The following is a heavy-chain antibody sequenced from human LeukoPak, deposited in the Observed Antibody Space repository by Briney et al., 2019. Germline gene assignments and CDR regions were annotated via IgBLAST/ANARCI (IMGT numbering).Heavy chain of an antibody. CDR1: GDSITSGTSY. J-gene: IGHJ4*02. CDR2: IYSGST. Sequence: SETLSLTCTVSGDSITSGTSYWGWIRQPPGKGLEWIGSIYSGSTYYSPSLKSRLSISVDTSKNQFSLSLTSVTAADTAVYYCARHGRGIAATVSRPLDFWGQGTLVTVSS. CDR3: ARHGRGIAATVSRPLDF. V-gene: IGHV4-39*01. D-gene: IGHD6-13*01.